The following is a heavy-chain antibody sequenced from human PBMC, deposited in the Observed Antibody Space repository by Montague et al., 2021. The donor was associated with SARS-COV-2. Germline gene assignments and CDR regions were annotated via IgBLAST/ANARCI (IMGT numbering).Heavy chain of an antibody. CDR3: ARGGRGSRYHLLSGTWFDP. J-gene: IGHJ5*02. CDR2: INHSGTT. Sequence: SETLSLTCAVYGGSFSGYYWSWIRQSPGKGLEWIGEINHSGTTNXNPSLKSRVIISADTSKNQFSLKASSVTAADTAVYYCARGGRGSRYHLLSGTWFDPWGQGTLVTVSS. V-gene: IGHV4-34*01. CDR1: GGSFSGYY. D-gene: IGHD2-2*01.